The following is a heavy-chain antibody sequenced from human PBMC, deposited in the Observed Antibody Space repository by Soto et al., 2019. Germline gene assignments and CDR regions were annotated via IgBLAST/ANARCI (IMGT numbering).Heavy chain of an antibody. J-gene: IGHJ4*02. CDR2: ISSNGGST. CDR3: VKGPHYYGSGSPDY. D-gene: IGHD3-10*01. Sequence: PGGSLRLCCSASGFTFSSYAMHWVRQAPGKGLEYVSAISSNGGSTYYADSVKGRFTISRDNSKNTLYLQMSSLRAEDTAVYYCVKGPHYYGSGSPDYWGQGTLVTVSS. CDR1: GFTFSSYA. V-gene: IGHV3-64D*06.